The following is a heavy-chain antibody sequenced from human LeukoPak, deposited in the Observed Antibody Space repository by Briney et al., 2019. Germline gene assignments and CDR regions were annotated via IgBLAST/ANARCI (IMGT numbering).Heavy chain of an antibody. CDR3: VRSVLDYYGSGSYPWAFDI. Sequence: GASVKVSCKASGGTFSSYAISWVRQAPGQGLEWMGGIIPIFGTANYAQKFQGRVTITADESTSTAYMELSSLRSEDTAVYYCVRSVLDYYGSGSYPWAFDIWGQGTMVTVSS. CDR1: GGTFSSYA. V-gene: IGHV1-69*13. J-gene: IGHJ3*02. D-gene: IGHD3-10*01. CDR2: IIPIFGTA.